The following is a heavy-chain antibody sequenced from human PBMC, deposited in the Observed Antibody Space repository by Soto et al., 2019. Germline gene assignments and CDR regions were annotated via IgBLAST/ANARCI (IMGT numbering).Heavy chain of an antibody. CDR1: GYTLTELS. CDR3: ATGDCSSTSCYRSGYYGMDV. CDR2: FDPEDGET. D-gene: IGHD2-2*02. V-gene: IGHV1-24*01. J-gene: IGHJ6*02. Sequence: ASVKVSCKVSGYTLTELSMHWVRQAPGKGLEWMGGFDPEDGETIYAQKFQGRVTMTEDTSTDTAYMELSSLRSEDTAVYYCATGDCSSTSCYRSGYYGMDVWGQGTTVTVSS.